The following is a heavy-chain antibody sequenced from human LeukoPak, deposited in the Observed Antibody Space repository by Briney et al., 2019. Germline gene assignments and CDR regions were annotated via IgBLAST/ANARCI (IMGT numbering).Heavy chain of an antibody. CDR3: ARARGAYLRY. CDR1: GFTFRHYA. Sequence: GGSLRLSCATSGFTFRHYAMHWLRQAPGKGLEWVAVVSYDGAKIYYADPVKGCFAISRDNANSTLYLQMNNLTSDDTALYYCARARGAYLRYWGQGTLVTVSS. J-gene: IGHJ4*02. D-gene: IGHD3-16*01. V-gene: IGHV3-30*09. CDR2: VSYDGAKI.